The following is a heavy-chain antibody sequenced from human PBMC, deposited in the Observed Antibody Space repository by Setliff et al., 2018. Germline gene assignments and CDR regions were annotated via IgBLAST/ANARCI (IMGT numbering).Heavy chain of an antibody. D-gene: IGHD3-3*01. CDR2: INPSGGLT. CDR1: GYTLSKYY. V-gene: IGHV1-46*03. CDR3: ARDRFYNSWSGTSITAPHDAFDI. Sequence: ASVKVSCKASGYTLSKYYMHWVRQAPGQGLEWMGIINPSGGLTKYAQKFQGRVTMTSDTSTNAVYLEVSSLRSEDTAVYFCARDRFYNSWSGTSITAPHDAFDIWGQGTMVTVSS. J-gene: IGHJ3*02.